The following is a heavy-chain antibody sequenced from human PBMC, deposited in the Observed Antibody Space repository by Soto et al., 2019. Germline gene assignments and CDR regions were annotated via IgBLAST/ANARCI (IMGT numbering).Heavy chain of an antibody. V-gene: IGHV1-18*01. J-gene: IGHJ5*02. CDR3: ARGVGSGSYYNRYNWFDP. CDR1: GYTFTNYG. D-gene: IGHD3-10*01. CDR2: ISAYNGNT. Sequence: QVQLVQSGAEVKKPGASVKVSCKASGYTFTNYGISWVRQAPGQGLEWMGWISAYNGNTKYAQKLQGRVTMTTDTSTSTAYMELRRLRSDDTAVYYSARGVGSGSYYNRYNWFDPWGQGTLVTVSS.